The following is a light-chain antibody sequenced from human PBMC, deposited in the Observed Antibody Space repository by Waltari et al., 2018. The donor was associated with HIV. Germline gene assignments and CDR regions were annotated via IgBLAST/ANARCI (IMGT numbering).Light chain of an antibody. J-gene: IGKJ2*01. V-gene: IGKV3-11*01. Sequence: EIVLTQSPATLSLSPGERATLSCRASQSVSSYLAWYQQKPGQAPRLLIYDASNRATGIPARFSGSGSGTAFTLTISSLEPEDFAVYYCQQRSNGAYTFGQGTKLEIK. CDR3: QQRSNGAYT. CDR2: DAS. CDR1: QSVSSY.